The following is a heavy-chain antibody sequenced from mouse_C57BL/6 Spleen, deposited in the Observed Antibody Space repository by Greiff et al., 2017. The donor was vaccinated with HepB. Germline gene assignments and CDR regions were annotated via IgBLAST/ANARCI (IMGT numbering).Heavy chain of an antibody. D-gene: IGHD1-1*01. J-gene: IGHJ4*01. CDR2: IYPRDGST. Sequence: QVQLQQSGPELVKPGASVKLSCKASGYTFTSYDINWVKQRPGQGLEWIGWIYPRDGSTKYNEKFKGKATLTVDTSSSTAYMELHSLTSEDSAVYFCAREAALITTVVATDAMDYWGQGTSVTVSS. V-gene: IGHV1-85*01. CDR3: AREAALITTVVATDAMDY. CDR1: GYTFTSYD.